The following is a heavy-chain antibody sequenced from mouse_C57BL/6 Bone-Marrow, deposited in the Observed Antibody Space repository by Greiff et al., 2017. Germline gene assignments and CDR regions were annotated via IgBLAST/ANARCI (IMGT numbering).Heavy chain of an antibody. CDR1: GYPFTNYY. D-gene: IGHD5-1*01. V-gene: IGHV1-26*01. J-gene: IGHJ2*01. CDR3: ARSPYPYYFDY. CDR2: INPKNGGT. Sequence: VQLQQSGPELVKPGASVKISFKAFGYPFTNYYMNWVKQSHGKSLGWIGDINPKNGGTSYNQKFKGKATLTVDKSSSTAYMELRSLTSEDSAVYYCARSPYPYYFDYWGQGTTLTVSS.